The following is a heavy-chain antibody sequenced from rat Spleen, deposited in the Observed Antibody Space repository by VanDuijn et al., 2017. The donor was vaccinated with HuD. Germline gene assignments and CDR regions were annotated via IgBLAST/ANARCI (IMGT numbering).Heavy chain of an antibody. CDR1: GFIFSDHY. CDR3: ASHRHYSVYVMDA. CDR2: INYDGRST. V-gene: IGHV5-29*01. D-gene: IGHD1-1*01. J-gene: IGHJ4*01. Sequence: EVQLVESGGGLVQPGRSLKLSCAASGFIFSDHYVAWFRQAPTKGLELVATINYDGRSTFYRDSVRDRFTISRDNAKSTLYLQIDSRRSEETATYHCASHRHYSVYVMDAWGQGASVTVSS.